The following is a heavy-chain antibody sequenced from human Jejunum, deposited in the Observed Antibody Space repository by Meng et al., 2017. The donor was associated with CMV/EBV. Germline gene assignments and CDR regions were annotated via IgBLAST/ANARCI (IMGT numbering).Heavy chain of an antibody. CDR1: GFTFSSYS. CDR2: ISSDSNFI. Sequence: VGVGGGLGKPGGSLSLSGAASGFTFSSYSMNWVRQAPGEGLEWVASISSDSNFIYYADSVKGRFTISRDNAKNSLYLQMNSLRAEDTAVYSCARSPPISRWDYWGQGTLVTVSS. D-gene: IGHD6-13*01. J-gene: IGHJ4*02. V-gene: IGHV3-21*01. CDR3: ARSPPISRWDY.